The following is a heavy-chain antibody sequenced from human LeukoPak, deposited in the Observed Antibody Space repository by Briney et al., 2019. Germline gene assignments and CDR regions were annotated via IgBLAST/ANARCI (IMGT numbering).Heavy chain of an antibody. J-gene: IGHJ6*03. CDR3: AKVMKGSERLTMVRGVIIKTAGLYDMDI. Sequence: GGSLRLSCAASGSTLSSYAMSWVRQAPGKGLEWVSSISASGGSTNYADSVKGRFTISRDNSKNTVYLQMNSLRAEDTAVYYCAKVMKGSERLTMVRGVIIKTAGLYDMDIWGKGTTVTVSS. CDR2: ISASGGST. V-gene: IGHV3-23*01. CDR1: GSTLSSYA. D-gene: IGHD3-10*01.